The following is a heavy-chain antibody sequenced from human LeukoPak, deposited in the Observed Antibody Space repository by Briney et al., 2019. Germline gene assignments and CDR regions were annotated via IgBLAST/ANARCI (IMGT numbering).Heavy chain of an antibody. CDR1: GFTFSSYG. V-gene: IGHV3-30*18. J-gene: IGHJ4*02. Sequence: PGGSLRLSCAASGFTFSSYGMHWVRQAPGKGLEWVAVISYDGSNKYYADSVKGRFTISRDNSKNTLYLQMNSLRAEDTAVYYCAKDTRYYDMSGYSPFDSWGQGTLVTVSS. CDR3: AKDTRYYDMSGYSPFDS. CDR2: ISYDGSNK. D-gene: IGHD3-22*01.